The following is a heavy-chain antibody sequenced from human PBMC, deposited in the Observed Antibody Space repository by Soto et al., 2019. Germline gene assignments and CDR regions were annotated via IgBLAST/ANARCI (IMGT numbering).Heavy chain of an antibody. Sequence: QVQLVQSGAEVKKAGSSVKVSCKASGGTLSTNAISWVRQAPGQGLEWMGAIIPMFGSPKYAQKFLGRVTITADNPTSTIYMELRSLRSDDTAIYYCARDNWNYVRSNWFDPWGQGSLVSVSS. CDR3: ARDNWNYVRSNWFDP. J-gene: IGHJ5*02. D-gene: IGHD1-7*01. CDR2: IIPMFGSP. V-gene: IGHV1-69*06. CDR1: GGTLSTNA.